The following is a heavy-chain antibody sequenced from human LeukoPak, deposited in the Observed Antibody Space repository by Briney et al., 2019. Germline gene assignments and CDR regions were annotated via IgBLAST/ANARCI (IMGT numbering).Heavy chain of an antibody. J-gene: IGHJ4*02. D-gene: IGHD6-19*01. CDR3: AKEAEGWLDY. CDR1: GFTFDVYA. Sequence: GRSLRLSCAASGFTFDVYAMHWVRQAPGKGLEWVSGISWNSGCIGYADSVKGRFTTSRDNAKDSLYLQMNSLRAEDTALYYCAKEAEGWLDYWGQGTLVTVSS. CDR2: ISWNSGCI. V-gene: IGHV3-9*01.